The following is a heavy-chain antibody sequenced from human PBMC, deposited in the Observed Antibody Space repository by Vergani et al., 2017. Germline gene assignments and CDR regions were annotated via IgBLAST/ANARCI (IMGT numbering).Heavy chain of an antibody. CDR2: IYTSGST. CDR1: GGSISSYY. Sequence: QVQLQESGPGLVKPSETLSLTCTVSGGSISSYYWSWIRQPAGKGLEWIGRIYTSGSTNYNPSLKSRVTMSVDTSKNQFSLKLSSVTAADTAVYDCARDPSVVVPAATANYYYGMDVWGQGTTVTVSS. CDR3: ARDPSVVVPAATANYYYGMDV. D-gene: IGHD2-2*01. V-gene: IGHV4-4*07. J-gene: IGHJ6*02.